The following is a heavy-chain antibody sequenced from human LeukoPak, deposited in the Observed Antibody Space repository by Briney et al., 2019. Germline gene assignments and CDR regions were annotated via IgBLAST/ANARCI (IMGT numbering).Heavy chain of an antibody. D-gene: IGHD3-3*01. CDR3: ARGAYPLRFLEWLSYYYGMDV. V-gene: IGHV3-73*01. CDR1: GFTFSGSA. Sequence: GGSLRLSCAASGFTFSGSAMHWVRQASGKGLEWVGRIRSKANSYATAYAASVKGRFTISRDDSKNTAYLQMNSLKTEDTAVYYCARGAYPLRFLEWLSYYYGMDVWGQGTTVTVSS. J-gene: IGHJ6*02. CDR2: IRSKANSYAT.